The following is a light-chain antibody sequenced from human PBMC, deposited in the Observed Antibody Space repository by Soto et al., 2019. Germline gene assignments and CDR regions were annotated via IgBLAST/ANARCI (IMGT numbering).Light chain of an antibody. V-gene: IGLV2-8*01. J-gene: IGLJ2*01. Sequence: QSVLTQPPSASGSPGQSVTISCTGTSSDVGAYKYVSWYQQHPGKAPKLMIYEVTKRPSGVPGRFSGSKSGNTASLTVSGLQAEDEADYYCSSYAGNNNFVVFGGGTKVTVL. CDR2: EVT. CDR1: SSDVGAYKY. CDR3: SSYAGNNNFVV.